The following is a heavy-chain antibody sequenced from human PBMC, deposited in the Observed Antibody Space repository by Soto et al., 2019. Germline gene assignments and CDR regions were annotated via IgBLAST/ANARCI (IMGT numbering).Heavy chain of an antibody. CDR1: GFTFSSFA. V-gene: IGHV3-30-3*01. CDR3: ARDIEDYYGSGSYPSGIDD. Sequence: QVQLVESGGGVVQPGRSLRLSCAASGFTFSSFAFHWVRQAPGKGLEWVAVISYDGSNKYYADSVKGRFTISRDNSKNTLYLQMNSLRAEDTAVYYCARDIEDYYGSGSYPSGIDDWGQGTLVTVSS. CDR2: ISYDGSNK. J-gene: IGHJ4*02. D-gene: IGHD3-10*01.